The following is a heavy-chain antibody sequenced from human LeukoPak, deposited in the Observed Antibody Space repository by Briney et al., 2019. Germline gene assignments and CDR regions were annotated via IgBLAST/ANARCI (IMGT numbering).Heavy chain of an antibody. V-gene: IGHV4-34*01. CDR3: ARGPYYYDSSGYYRY. Sequence: SETLSLTCAVYGGSFSGYYWSWIRQPPGEGLEWIGEINHSGSTNYNPSLKSRVTISVDTSKNQFSLKLSSVTAADTAVYYCARGPYYYDSSGYYRYWGQGTLVTVSS. J-gene: IGHJ4*02. CDR2: INHSGST. CDR1: GGSFSGYY. D-gene: IGHD3-22*01.